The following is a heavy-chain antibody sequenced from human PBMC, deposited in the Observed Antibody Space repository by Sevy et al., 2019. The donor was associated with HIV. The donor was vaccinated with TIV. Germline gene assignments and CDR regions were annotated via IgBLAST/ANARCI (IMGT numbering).Heavy chain of an antibody. CDR1: GFTFGTYG. D-gene: IGHD6-19*01. CDR3: ARGSLYSSGWSESLDY. J-gene: IGHJ4*02. Sequence: QLGGSLRLSCVASGFTFGTYGMDWVRQAPGKGLEWVAVIWYDGSNKYYGDSVKGRFTISRDNSKNTLYLQMNSLRAEDTAVYYCARGSLYSSGWSESLDYWGQGTLVTVSS. CDR2: IWYDGSNK. V-gene: IGHV3-33*01.